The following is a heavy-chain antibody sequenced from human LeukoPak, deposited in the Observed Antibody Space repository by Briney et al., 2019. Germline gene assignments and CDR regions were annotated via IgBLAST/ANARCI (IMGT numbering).Heavy chain of an antibody. CDR1: GFTFSTYA. CDR2: IRGGGGRT. Sequence: GGSLRLSCAASGFTFSTYAMSWVRQAPGKGLEWVSAIRGGGGRTYYADSVKGRFTISRDNSKNTLYLQMNSLRAEDTAVYYCAKELIASRPTYYPHQTDYWGQGTLVTVSS. D-gene: IGHD6-6*01. V-gene: IGHV3-23*01. CDR3: AKELIASRPTYYPHQTDY. J-gene: IGHJ4*02.